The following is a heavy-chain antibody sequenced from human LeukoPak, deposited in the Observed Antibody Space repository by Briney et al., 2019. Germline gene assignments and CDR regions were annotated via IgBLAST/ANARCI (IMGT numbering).Heavy chain of an antibody. CDR2: ISAYNGNT. Sequence: GASVKVSCKASGYTFTSYGISWVRQAPGQGLEWMGWISAYNGNTNYAQKLQGRVTMTRDTSISTAYMELSRLRSDDTAVYYCARDKRRQAFDIWGQGTMVTVSS. J-gene: IGHJ3*02. D-gene: IGHD5-24*01. CDR1: GYTFTSYG. CDR3: ARDKRRQAFDI. V-gene: IGHV1-18*01.